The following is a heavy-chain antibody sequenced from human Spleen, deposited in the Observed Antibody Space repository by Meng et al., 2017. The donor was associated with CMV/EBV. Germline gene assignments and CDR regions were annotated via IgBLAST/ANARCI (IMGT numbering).Heavy chain of an antibody. CDR3: ARGPPAVVTPGLALAY. J-gene: IGHJ4*02. V-gene: IGHV3-74*01. CDR1: GFTFSSYW. D-gene: IGHD4-23*01. Sequence: GGSLRLSCAASGFTFSSYWMHWVRQATGKGLVWVSRINSDGTTTSYADSVKGRFTISRDNAKNTLYLQMNSLRAEDMAFYYCARGPPAVVTPGLALAYWGQGTLVTVSS. CDR2: INSDGTTT.